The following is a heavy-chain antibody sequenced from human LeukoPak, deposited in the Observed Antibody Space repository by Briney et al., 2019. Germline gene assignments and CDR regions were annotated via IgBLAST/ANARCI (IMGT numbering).Heavy chain of an antibody. D-gene: IGHD3-3*01. Sequence: SETLSLTCTVSGGSISSYYWSWIRQPPGKGLEWIGYIYYSGSTNYNPSLKSRVTISVDTSKNQFSLKLSSVTAADTAVYYCARDNTIFGVVIGGSWFDPWGQGTLVTVSS. CDR3: ARDNTIFGVVIGGSWFDP. CDR1: GGSISSYY. J-gene: IGHJ5*02. CDR2: IYYSGST. V-gene: IGHV4-59*01.